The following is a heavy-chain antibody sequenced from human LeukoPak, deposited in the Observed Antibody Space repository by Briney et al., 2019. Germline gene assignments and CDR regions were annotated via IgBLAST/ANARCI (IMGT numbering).Heavy chain of an antibody. J-gene: IGHJ3*02. CDR3: ARDRSMLVMGDAFDI. CDR1: GYTFTSFG. D-gene: IGHD3-22*01. V-gene: IGHV1-18*01. Sequence: ASVKVSCKASGYTFTSFGITWVRQAPGQGLEWMGWISGYNGHTNYAQKFQGRVTMTTDTSTSTAYMELRSLRSDDTAVYYCARDRSMLVMGDAFDIWGRGTMVTVSS. CDR2: ISGYNGHT.